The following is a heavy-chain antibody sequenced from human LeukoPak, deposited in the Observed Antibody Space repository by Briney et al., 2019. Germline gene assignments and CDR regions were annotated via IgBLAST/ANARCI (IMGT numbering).Heavy chain of an antibody. J-gene: IGHJ4*02. Sequence: SETLSLTCSVSGGSISSYYWGWIRQPPGKGLEWIGYIYYSGSPKYNPSLKSRATVSIDTSKNQFSLKLTSVTAADTAVYYCARDHSSSFDYWGQGTLVTVSS. CDR2: IYYSGSP. D-gene: IGHD6-19*01. CDR3: ARDHSSSFDY. V-gene: IGHV4-59*01. CDR1: GGSISSYY.